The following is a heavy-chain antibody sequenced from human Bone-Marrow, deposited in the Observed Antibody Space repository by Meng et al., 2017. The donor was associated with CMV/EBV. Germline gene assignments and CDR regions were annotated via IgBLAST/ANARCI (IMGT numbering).Heavy chain of an antibody. Sequence: GGSLRLSCAASGFTFDDYAMHWVRQAPGKGLEWVSGISWNSGSIGYADSVKGRFTISRDNAKNSLYLQMNSLRAEDTAVYYCAREGLWYCSSTSCYDYWGQGTLVTVSS. J-gene: IGHJ4*02. V-gene: IGHV3-9*01. CDR2: ISWNSGSI. CDR1: GFTFDDYA. D-gene: IGHD2-2*01. CDR3: AREGLWYCSSTSCYDY.